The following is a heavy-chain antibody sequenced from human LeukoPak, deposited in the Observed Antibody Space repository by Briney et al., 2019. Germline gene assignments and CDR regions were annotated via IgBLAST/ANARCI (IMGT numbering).Heavy chain of an antibody. Sequence: GGSLRLSCADSGFIFNNAWMNWVRQAPGKGLEWVGRIKSKTDGGTTDYAAPVKGRFTISRDDSKNTLYLQMNSLKTEDTAVYYCSTTYYYDSSEGYWGQGTLVTVSS. CDR3: STTYYYDSSEGY. CDR2: IKSKTDGGTT. V-gene: IGHV3-15*07. CDR1: GFIFNNAW. J-gene: IGHJ4*02. D-gene: IGHD3-22*01.